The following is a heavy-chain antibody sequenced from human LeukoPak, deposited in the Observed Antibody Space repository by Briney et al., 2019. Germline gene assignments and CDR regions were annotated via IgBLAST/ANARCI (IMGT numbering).Heavy chain of an antibody. CDR1: GFTFTDYS. D-gene: IGHD3-16*01. Sequence: GGPLRLSCEASGFTFTDYSMHWVRQAPGKGLEWVASISDTSFYIYYADSVRGRFTISRDNARTSLHLHMNSLRVEDTALYFCARSNPGGGTTQARAANFWGQGTLVTVSS. CDR3: ARSNPGGGTTQARAANF. V-gene: IGHV3-21*01. CDR2: ISDTSFYI. J-gene: IGHJ4*02.